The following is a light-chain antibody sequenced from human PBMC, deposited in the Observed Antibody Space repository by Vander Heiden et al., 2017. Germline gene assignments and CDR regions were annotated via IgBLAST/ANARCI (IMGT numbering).Light chain of an antibody. J-gene: IGKJ5*01. CDR3: RQALQFPIT. CDR1: QSLLHNNGNNY. V-gene: IGKV2-28*01. CDR2: FAS. Sequence: IVMTQSPLSLPVTPGEPASISCRSSQSLLHNNGNNYLDWYLQKPGPSPHLLIYFASNRASGVPDRFSGSGSGTDFTLKISRVEAEDVGVYYCRQALQFPITFGQGTRLEI.